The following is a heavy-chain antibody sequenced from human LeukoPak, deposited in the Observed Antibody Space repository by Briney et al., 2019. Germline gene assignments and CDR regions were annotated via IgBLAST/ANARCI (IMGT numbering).Heavy chain of an antibody. J-gene: IGHJ6*02. V-gene: IGHV3-9*01. Sequence: GGSLRLSCAASGFTFDDYAMHWVRQAPGKGLEWVSGISWNSGSIGYADFVKGRFTISRDNAKNSLYLQMNSLRAEDTALYYWAKDSGPGSAYCGGDCYWVRSYYYYGMDVWGQGTTVTVSS. CDR1: GFTFDDYA. CDR3: AKDSGPGSAYCGGDCYWVRSYYYYGMDV. D-gene: IGHD2-21*02. CDR2: ISWNSGSI.